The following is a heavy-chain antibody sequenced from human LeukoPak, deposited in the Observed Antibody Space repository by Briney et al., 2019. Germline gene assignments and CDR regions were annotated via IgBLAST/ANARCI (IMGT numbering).Heavy chain of an antibody. CDR3: ARGLHSRLYDSSGYYPY. J-gene: IGHJ4*02. Sequence: RPGGSLRLSCAGSGFMFNGYWMQWVRQVPGKGLVWVARISDDGRRTTYADFVKGRFTVSRDNAKNSLYLQMKSLRAEDTAIYYCARGLHSRLYDSSGYYPYWGQGTLVTVSS. CDR2: ISDDGRRT. V-gene: IGHV3-74*01. CDR1: GFMFNGYW. D-gene: IGHD3-22*01.